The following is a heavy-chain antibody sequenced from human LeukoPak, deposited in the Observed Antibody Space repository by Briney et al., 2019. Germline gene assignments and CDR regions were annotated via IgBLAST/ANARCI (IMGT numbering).Heavy chain of an antibody. CDR2: VTARGTVR. D-gene: IGHD4-23*01. V-gene: IGHV3-23*01. Sequence: PGGSLRLSCVASGFTFTNAWMSWVRQAPGKGLEWLSDVTARGTVRYYADSVRGRFFASRDNSKSTLYLQMGSLRAEDTAFYYCAKLLVDLSPGGNYVFDLWGPGTLVTVSS. J-gene: IGHJ4*02. CDR1: GFTFTNAW. CDR3: AKLLVDLSPGGNYVFDL.